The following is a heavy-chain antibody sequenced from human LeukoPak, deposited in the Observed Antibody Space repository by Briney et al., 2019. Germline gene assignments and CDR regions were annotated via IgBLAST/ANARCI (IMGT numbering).Heavy chain of an antibody. J-gene: IGHJ6*02. Sequence: ASVKVSCKASGYTFTSYGISWVRQAPGQGLEWMGWISAYNGNTNYAQKLQGRVTMTTDTSTSTAYMELRSLRSDDTAVYYCARDMVAAAGTYYYYYGMDVWGQGTTVTVSS. D-gene: IGHD6-13*01. V-gene: IGHV1-18*01. CDR3: ARDMVAAAGTYYYYYGMDV. CDR1: GYTFTSYG. CDR2: ISAYNGNT.